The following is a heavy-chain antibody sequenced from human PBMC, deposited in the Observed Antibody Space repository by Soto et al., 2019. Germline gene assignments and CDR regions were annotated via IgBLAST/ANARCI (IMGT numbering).Heavy chain of an antibody. D-gene: IGHD3-9*01. J-gene: IGHJ5*02. V-gene: IGHV1-2*02. CDR3: TTLRLDP. CDR1: GYTFTAFY. Sequence: QVQLVQSGSEVKKPGASVKVSCQASGYTFTAFYMNWVRQAPGQGLEWMGWVNLNTGVTKDAQQFKGRVTMTRDTSIKTAYMELGGLTSDDTAVYYCTTLRLDPWGQGTLVTVSS. CDR2: VNLNTGVT.